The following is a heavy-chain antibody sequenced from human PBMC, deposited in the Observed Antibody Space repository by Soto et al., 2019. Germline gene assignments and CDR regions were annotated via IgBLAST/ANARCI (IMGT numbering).Heavy chain of an antibody. CDR3: ARNRGVGSTKVVDFDY. D-gene: IGHD2-15*01. Sequence: QVQLVQSGAEVKKPGAAVKVSCKASGYTFTSYGISWVRQAPGQGLEWMGWISAYNGNTNYAQKRQGRVTMTTDTSTRTAYMELRSLRSDDTAVYYCARNRGVGSTKVVDFDYWGQRTLVTVSS. J-gene: IGHJ4*02. CDR2: ISAYNGNT. V-gene: IGHV1-18*01. CDR1: GYTFTSYG.